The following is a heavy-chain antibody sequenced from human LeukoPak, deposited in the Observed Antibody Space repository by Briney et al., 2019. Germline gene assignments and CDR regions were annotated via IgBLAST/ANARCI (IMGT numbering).Heavy chain of an antibody. D-gene: IGHD3-22*01. Sequence: GGSLRLSCAASGFTFSSYAMHWVRQAPGKGLEWVAVISYDGSNKYYADSVKGRFTISRDNSKNTLYLQMNSLRAEDTAVYYCARDRPYYYDSSGLDYWGQGTLVTVSS. CDR1: GFTFSSYA. V-gene: IGHV3-30-3*01. J-gene: IGHJ4*02. CDR3: ARDRPYYYDSSGLDY. CDR2: ISYDGSNK.